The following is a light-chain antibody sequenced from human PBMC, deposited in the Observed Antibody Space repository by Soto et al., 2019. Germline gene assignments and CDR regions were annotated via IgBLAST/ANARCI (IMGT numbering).Light chain of an antibody. J-gene: IGLJ2*01. Sequence: QSALTQPRSVSGSPGQSVTISCTGASNNVGGYNYVSWYQHHPGKVPQLIIYDVTKRPSGVPDRFSGSKSGNTASLTISGLQVEDAADYYCCSYAGTYTWIFGGGTKLTVL. CDR2: DVT. CDR1: SNNVGGYNY. V-gene: IGLV2-11*01. CDR3: CSYAGTYTWI.